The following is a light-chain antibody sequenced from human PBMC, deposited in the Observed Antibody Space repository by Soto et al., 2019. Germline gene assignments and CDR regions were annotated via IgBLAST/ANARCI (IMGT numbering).Light chain of an antibody. CDR2: DAS. CDR1: QDIAIY. Sequence: DIQMTQSPSSLSASVGDRVTITCQASQDIAIYLNWYQQKPGKAPKLLISDASTLETGVPSRFSGSGSGTDFTFTISSLQPEDVATYYCQQYDNLPFSFGPGSKVDIK. CDR3: QQYDNLPFS. J-gene: IGKJ3*01. V-gene: IGKV1-33*01.